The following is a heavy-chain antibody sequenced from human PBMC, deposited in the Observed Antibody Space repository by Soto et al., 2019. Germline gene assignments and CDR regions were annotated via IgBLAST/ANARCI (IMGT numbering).Heavy chain of an antibody. V-gene: IGHV3-48*01. J-gene: IGHJ4*02. CDR1: GFTFSSYS. CDR3: ARDIDG. Sequence: EVQVVESGGGLVQPGGSLRLSCAASGFTFSSYSMNWVRQTPGKGLEWVSYISSSSSTIFYADSVKGRFTISRDNAKNSLYLQMNSLRAEDTAVYYCARDIDGGGQGTLVTVSS. D-gene: IGHD2-15*01. CDR2: ISSSSSTI.